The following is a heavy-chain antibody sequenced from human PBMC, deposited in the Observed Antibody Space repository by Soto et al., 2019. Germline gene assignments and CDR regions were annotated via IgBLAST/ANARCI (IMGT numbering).Heavy chain of an antibody. CDR1: GGTFSSYT. V-gene: IGHV1-69*02. Sequence: SGKVACKASGGTFSSYTMSWVRQAPGQGLEWMGRIIPILGIANYAQKFQGRVTITADKSTSTAYMELSSLRSEDTAVYYCANAYYDILTGYSGPFDIWGQGTMVTVSS. D-gene: IGHD3-9*01. J-gene: IGHJ3*02. CDR3: ANAYYDILTGYSGPFDI. CDR2: IIPILGIA.